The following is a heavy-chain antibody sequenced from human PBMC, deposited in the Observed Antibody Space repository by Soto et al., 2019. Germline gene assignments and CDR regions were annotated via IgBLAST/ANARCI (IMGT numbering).Heavy chain of an antibody. CDR2: ISAYNGNT. D-gene: IGHD6-13*01. CDR1: GYTFTSYG. CDR3: ARDLRIAAAAPINY. Sequence: ASVKVSCKASGYTFTSYGISWVRQAPGQGLEWMGWISAYNGNTNYAQKLQGRVTMTTDTSTSTAYMELRSLRSDDTAVYYCARDLRIAAAAPINYWGQGTLVTVSS. V-gene: IGHV1-18*04. J-gene: IGHJ4*02.